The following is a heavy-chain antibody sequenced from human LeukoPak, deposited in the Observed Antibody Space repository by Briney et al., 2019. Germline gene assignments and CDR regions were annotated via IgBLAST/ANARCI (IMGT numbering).Heavy chain of an antibody. V-gene: IGHV1-18*01. J-gene: IGHJ4*02. CDR3: ARDEFSGSYNPIFDY. CDR1: GYTFTSYG. D-gene: IGHD1-26*01. Sequence: ASVTVSCKASGYTFTSYGISWVRQAPGQGLEWMGWISAYNGNTNYAQKYKGRVTMTTDTSTSTAYVELRSLRSDDTAVYYCARDEFSGSYNPIFDYWGQGTLVTVSS. CDR2: ISAYNGNT.